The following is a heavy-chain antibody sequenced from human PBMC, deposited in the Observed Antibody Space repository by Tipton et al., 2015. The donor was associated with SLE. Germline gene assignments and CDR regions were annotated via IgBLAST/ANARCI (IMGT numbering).Heavy chain of an antibody. CDR1: GGSFSGYQ. J-gene: IGHJ5*02. CDR3: ARSLSRKWTLDR. Sequence: TLSLTCAVYGGSFSGYQWTWVRQPPGKGLEWIGDINHSGSTYYNPSLKSRVTISVDTSKNQFSLKLSSVTAADTAVYYCARSLSRKWTLDRWGQGTLVTVSS. D-gene: IGHD1-26*01. CDR2: INHSGST. V-gene: IGHV4-34*01.